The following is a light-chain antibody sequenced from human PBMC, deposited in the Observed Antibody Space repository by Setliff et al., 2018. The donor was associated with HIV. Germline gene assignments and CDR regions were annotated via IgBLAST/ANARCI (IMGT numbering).Light chain of an antibody. CDR3: SSFGSSNTQV. Sequence: QSVLTQPASVSGSPGQSITISCTGTSSDVGGYNYVSWYQQHPGKAPKLMIYDVTKRPSGVSNRFSGSKSGNTASLTISGLQAEDEADYYCSSFGSSNTQVFGTGTK. V-gene: IGLV2-14*01. CDR1: SSDVGGYNY. J-gene: IGLJ1*01. CDR2: DVT.